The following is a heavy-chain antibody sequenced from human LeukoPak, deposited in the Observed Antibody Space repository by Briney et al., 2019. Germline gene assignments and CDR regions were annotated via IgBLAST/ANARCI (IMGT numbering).Heavy chain of an antibody. Sequence: PGGSLRLSCAASGFTFSSYSMNWVRQAPGKGLEWVSSISSSSSYIYYADSVKGRFTISRDNAKNSPYLQMNSLRAEDTAVYYCARGPPADWGSSPTYFDYWGQGTLVTVSS. CDR3: ARGPPADWGSSPTYFDY. V-gene: IGHV3-21*01. J-gene: IGHJ4*02. D-gene: IGHD6-6*01. CDR1: GFTFSSYS. CDR2: ISSSSSYI.